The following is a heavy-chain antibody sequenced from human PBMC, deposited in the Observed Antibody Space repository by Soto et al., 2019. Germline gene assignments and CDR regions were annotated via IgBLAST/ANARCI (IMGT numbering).Heavy chain of an antibody. D-gene: IGHD2-8*01. CDR3: AGGGGYCTNGVCYTYYYYYMDV. V-gene: IGHV1-46*03. CDR2: INPSGGST. Sequence: QVQLVQSGAEVKKPGASVKVSCKASGYTFTSYYMHWVRQAPGQGLEWMGIINPSGGSTSYAQKFQGRVTMTRDTSTSTVYMELSSLRSEDTAVYYCAGGGGYCTNGVCYTYYYYYMDVWGKGTTVTVSS. CDR1: GYTFTSYY. J-gene: IGHJ6*03.